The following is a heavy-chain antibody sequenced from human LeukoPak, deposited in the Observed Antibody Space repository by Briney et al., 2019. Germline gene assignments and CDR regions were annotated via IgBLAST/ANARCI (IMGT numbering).Heavy chain of an antibody. CDR1: GYTFTSYY. CDR3: ARGDYYYYYYMDV. Sequence: ASVKVSCKASGYTFTSYYMHWVRQAPGQGLEWMGWINPNSGGTNYAQKFQGRVTMTRDTSISTAYMELSRLRSDDTAVYYCARGDYYYYYYMDVWGKGTTVTVSS. CDR2: INPNSGGT. J-gene: IGHJ6*03. V-gene: IGHV1-2*02.